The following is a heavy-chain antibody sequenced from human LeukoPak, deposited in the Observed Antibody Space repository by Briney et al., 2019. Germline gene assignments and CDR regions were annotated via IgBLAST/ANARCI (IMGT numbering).Heavy chain of an antibody. CDR1: GFTFSIYG. D-gene: IGHD6-13*01. J-gene: IGHJ4*02. V-gene: IGHV3-30*18. Sequence: PGGSLRLSCAASGFTFSIYGMRWVRQAPGKGLEWVAVISYDGTNRYYADSVKGRFTISRDNSKNTLYLQMNSLRAEDTAVYYCAKTHSRSLCMDFWGQGTLVTVSS. CDR3: AKTHSRSLCMDF. CDR2: ISYDGTNR.